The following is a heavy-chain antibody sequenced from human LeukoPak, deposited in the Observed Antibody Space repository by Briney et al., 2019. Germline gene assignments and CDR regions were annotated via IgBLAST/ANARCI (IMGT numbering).Heavy chain of an antibody. CDR3: ARDLNEDGFDI. CDR2: IYYSGNP. D-gene: IGHD1-1*01. Sequence: KASETLSLTCTVSGGSISSSGHYWGWIRQPPGKGLEWIASIYYSGNPYYNPSLKSRVTISLDASKNQFSLKLTSVTAADTAVYYCARDLNEDGFDIWGQGTMVTVSS. V-gene: IGHV4-39*07. CDR1: GGSISSSGHY. J-gene: IGHJ3*02.